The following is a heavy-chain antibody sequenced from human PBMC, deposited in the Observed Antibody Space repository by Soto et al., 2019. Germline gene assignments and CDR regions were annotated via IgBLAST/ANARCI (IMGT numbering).Heavy chain of an antibody. CDR3: ARLLGEFYDYFDY. Sequence: QVQLVQSGAEVKKPGASVKVSCKASGYTFTSYAMHWVCQAPGQRLEWMGWINAGNGNTKYSQKFQGRVTITRDTSASTAYMELSSLRSEDTAVYYCARLLGEFYDYFDYWGQGTLVTVSS. D-gene: IGHD3-10*01. V-gene: IGHV1-3*01. J-gene: IGHJ4*02. CDR1: GYTFTSYA. CDR2: INAGNGNT.